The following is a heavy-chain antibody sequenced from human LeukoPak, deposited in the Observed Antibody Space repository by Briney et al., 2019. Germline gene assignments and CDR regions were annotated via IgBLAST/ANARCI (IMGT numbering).Heavy chain of an antibody. CDR1: GFTFSSYE. Sequence: GGSLRLSCAASGFTFSSYEMNWVRQAPGKGLEWVSYISSSGSTIYYADSVKGRFTISRDNAKNSLYLQMNSLRAEDTAVYYCARAMLDNYYFDYWGQGTLVTVSS. CDR3: ARAMLDNYYFDY. V-gene: IGHV3-48*03. D-gene: IGHD1-20*01. CDR2: ISSSGSTI. J-gene: IGHJ4*02.